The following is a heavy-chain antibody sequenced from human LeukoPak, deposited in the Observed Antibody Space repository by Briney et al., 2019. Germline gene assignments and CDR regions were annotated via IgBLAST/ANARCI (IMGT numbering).Heavy chain of an antibody. V-gene: IGHV4-38-2*02. CDR3: ARHNYYHFWSTLNWFYP. D-gene: IGHD3-3*01. Sequence: PSETLSLTCTIFGSSISDNYYWGWIRRPPGKGLEWIGSDYHSGSTYYNPSLKSRVTLSVDTSNNHFSPKLRSVTAADTAVYYCARHNYYHFWSTLNWFYPWGQGTLVTASS. J-gene: IGHJ5*02. CDR2: DYHSGST. CDR1: GSSISDNYY.